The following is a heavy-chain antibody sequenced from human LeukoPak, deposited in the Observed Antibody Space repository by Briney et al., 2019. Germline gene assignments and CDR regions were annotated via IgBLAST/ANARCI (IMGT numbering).Heavy chain of an antibody. J-gene: IGHJ4*02. CDR3: AKSVGYYGSGSYYHSDY. CDR2: ISNSDGNT. Sequence: GGSLRLSCAASGFTFSSYAMSWVRQAPGKGLEWVSTISNSDGNTYYADSVKGRLTISRDNSKNTLYLQMNSLTADDTAIYYCAKSVGYYGSGSYYHSDYWGQGTLVTVSS. D-gene: IGHD3-10*01. V-gene: IGHV3-23*01. CDR1: GFTFSSYA.